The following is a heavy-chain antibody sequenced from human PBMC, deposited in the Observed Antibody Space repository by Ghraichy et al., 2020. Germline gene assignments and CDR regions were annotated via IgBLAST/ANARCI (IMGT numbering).Heavy chain of an antibody. CDR2: INHSGST. CDR3: ATPSSGAFDI. CDR1: GGSFSGYY. J-gene: IGHJ3*02. Sequence: SETLSLTCALYGGSFSGYYWSWIRQPPGKGLEWIGEINHSGSTNYNPSLKSRVTISVDTSKNQFSLKLSSVTAADTAVYYCATPSSGAFDIWGQGTMVTVSS. V-gene: IGHV4-34*01.